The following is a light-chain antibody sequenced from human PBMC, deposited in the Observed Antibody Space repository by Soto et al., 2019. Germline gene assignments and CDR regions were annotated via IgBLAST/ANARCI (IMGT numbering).Light chain of an antibody. V-gene: IGLV2-11*01. CDR3: CSYAGSYTFGYV. J-gene: IGLJ1*01. CDR1: SSDVGGYNY. Sequence: GQSVTISCTGTSSDVGGYNYVSWYQQHPGKAPKLMIYDVSKRPSGVPDRFSGSKSGNTASLTISGLQAEDEADYYCCSYAGSYTFGYVFGTGTKVTVL. CDR2: DVS.